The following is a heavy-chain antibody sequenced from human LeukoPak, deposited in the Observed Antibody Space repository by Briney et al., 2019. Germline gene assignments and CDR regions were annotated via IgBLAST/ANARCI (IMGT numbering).Heavy chain of an antibody. V-gene: IGHV1-69*13. CDR3: AVITYYDFWSGYYTGDNWFDP. D-gene: IGHD3-3*01. CDR2: IIPIFGTA. CDR1: GGTFSSYA. J-gene: IGHJ5*02. Sequence: SVKVSCKASGGTFSSYAINWVRQAPGQGLEWMGGIIPIFGTANYAQKFQGRVTITADESTSTAYMELSSLRSEDTGVYYCAVITYYDFWSGYYTGDNWFDPWGQGTLVTVSS.